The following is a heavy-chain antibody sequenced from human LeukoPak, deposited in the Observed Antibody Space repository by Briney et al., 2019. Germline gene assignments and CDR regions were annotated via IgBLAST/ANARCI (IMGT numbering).Heavy chain of an antibody. CDR1: GGSISSSSYY. D-gene: IGHD3-10*01. CDR3: ARAGRMHYYGSGSYYYYYYMDV. Sequence: SETLSLTCTVSGGSISSSSYYWGWIRQPPGKGLEWIGSIYYSGSTYYNPSLKSRVTISVDTSKNQFSLKLSSVTAADTAVYYCARAGRMHYYGSGSYYYYYYMDVWGKGTTVTVSS. V-gene: IGHV4-39*07. J-gene: IGHJ6*03. CDR2: IYYSGST.